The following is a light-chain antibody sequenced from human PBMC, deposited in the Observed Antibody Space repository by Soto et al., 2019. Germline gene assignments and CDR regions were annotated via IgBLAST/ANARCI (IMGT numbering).Light chain of an antibody. CDR3: QQYGSSPYT. CDR2: GVS. Sequence: IVLTQSPGTLSLSPGERATLSCRASQSVSSSYLAWYQQKPGQAPRLLIYGVSSRATGIPDRFSGSGSGTDFTLTISRLEPEDFAVYYCQQYGSSPYTFGPGTKVDIK. CDR1: QSVSSSY. V-gene: IGKV3-20*01. J-gene: IGKJ3*01.